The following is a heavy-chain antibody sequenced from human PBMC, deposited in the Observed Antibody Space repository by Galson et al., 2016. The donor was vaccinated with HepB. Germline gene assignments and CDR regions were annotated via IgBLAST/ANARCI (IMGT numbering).Heavy chain of an antibody. CDR1: GYTFTSFD. Sequence: SCKASGYTFTSFDINWVRQATGQGLEWMGGMNPNSGNTAYAQKFQGRLTMTRNTSINTAYMELSNLRSEDTAVYYCARTNWFDPWGQGTLVTVSS. CDR2: MNPNSGNT. J-gene: IGHJ5*02. V-gene: IGHV1-8*01. CDR3: ARTNWFDP.